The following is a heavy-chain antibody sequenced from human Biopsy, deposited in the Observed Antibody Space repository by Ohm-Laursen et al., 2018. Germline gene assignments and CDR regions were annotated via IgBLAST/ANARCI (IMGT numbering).Heavy chain of an antibody. V-gene: IGHV3-21*01. CDR1: GFTFDDYA. Sequence: GSLRLSCAASGFTFDDYAMHWIRQAPGKGLEWVSTISSSSDNIYYVDSVKGRFTISRDNAKNSLYLQMNSLRAEDTAVYYCATEVVPAGIGGHWLDPWGQGTLVTVSS. D-gene: IGHD2-2*01. CDR3: ATEVVPAGIGGHWLDP. J-gene: IGHJ5*02. CDR2: ISSSSDNI.